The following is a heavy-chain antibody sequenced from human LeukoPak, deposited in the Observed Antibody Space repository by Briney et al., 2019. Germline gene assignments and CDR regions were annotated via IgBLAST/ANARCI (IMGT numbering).Heavy chain of an antibody. J-gene: IGHJ3*02. CDR2: ISSSSSYI. D-gene: IGHD2-15*01. V-gene: IGHV3-21*01. Sequence: GGSLRLSCAASGFTFSSYSMNWVRQAPGKGLEWVSSISSSSSYIYYADSVKGRFTISRDNAKNSLYLQMNSLRAEDTAVYYCARDFSLVVPEGAFDIWGQGTMVTVSS. CDR1: GFTFSSYS. CDR3: ARDFSLVVPEGAFDI.